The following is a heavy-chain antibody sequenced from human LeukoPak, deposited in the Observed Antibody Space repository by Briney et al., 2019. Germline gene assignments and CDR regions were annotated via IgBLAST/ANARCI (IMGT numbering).Heavy chain of an antibody. Sequence: GGCLTLSCLPSGFTLRDYWMSWVRPDAGRGLAWVANIMQVGGDFNYVDSVKGRFTISRDTARNSLCMQMNNLRVEDTAVYYCAVTPRSRAFDYWGQGTLVTVSS. CDR2: IMQVGGDF. V-gene: IGHV3-7*01. CDR1: GFTLRDYW. D-gene: IGHD2-21*02. J-gene: IGHJ4*02. CDR3: AVTPRSRAFDY.